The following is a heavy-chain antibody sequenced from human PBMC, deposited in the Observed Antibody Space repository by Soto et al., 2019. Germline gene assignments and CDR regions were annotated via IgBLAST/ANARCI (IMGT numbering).Heavy chain of an antibody. CDR2: INAGNGNT. D-gene: IGHD3-10*01. CDR3: ARGLLWFGELPWDWFDP. CDR1: GYTFTSYA. Sequence: QVQLVQSGAEEKKPGASVKVSCKASGYTFTSYAMHWVRQAPGQRLEWMGWINAGNGNTKYSQKFQGRVTITRDTSASTAYMELSSLRSEDTAVYYCARGLLWFGELPWDWFDPWGQGTLVTVSS. J-gene: IGHJ5*02. V-gene: IGHV1-3*05.